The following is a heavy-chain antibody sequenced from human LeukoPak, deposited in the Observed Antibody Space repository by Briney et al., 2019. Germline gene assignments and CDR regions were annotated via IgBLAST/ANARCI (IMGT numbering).Heavy chain of an antibody. D-gene: IGHD3-10*01. CDR1: GGTFSSYA. CDR2: ISAYNGNT. V-gene: IGHV1-18*01. CDR3: ARGGVADDAFDI. J-gene: IGHJ3*02. Sequence: ASVKVSCKASGGTFSSYAISWVRQAPGQGLEWMGWISAYNGNTNYAQKLQGRVTMTTDTSTSTAYMELRSLRSDDTAVYYCARGGVADDAFDIWGQGTMVTVSS.